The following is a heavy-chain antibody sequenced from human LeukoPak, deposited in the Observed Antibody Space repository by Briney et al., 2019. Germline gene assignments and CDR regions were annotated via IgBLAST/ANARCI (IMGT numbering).Heavy chain of an antibody. CDR2: IYHSGST. CDR3: ARVVAAARNYFDY. V-gene: IGHV4-38-2*01. Sequence: PSETLSLTCAVSGYSISSGYYWGWIRQPPGKGLEWIGSIYHSGSTYYNPSLKSRVTISVDTSKNQFSLKLSSVTAADTAVYYCARVVAAARNYFDYWGQGTLVTVSS. CDR1: GYSISSGYY. D-gene: IGHD6-13*01. J-gene: IGHJ4*02.